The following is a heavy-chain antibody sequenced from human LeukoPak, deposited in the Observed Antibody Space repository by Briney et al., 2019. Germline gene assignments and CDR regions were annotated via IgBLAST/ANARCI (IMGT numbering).Heavy chain of an antibody. Sequence: GGSLRLSCATSGFTFNHFAMHWVRQPLGKGLEWVSGVRWNGGTIGYADSVKGRFIISRDNAMKSVALQMNSLRPDDTALYYCVKDRRYCASGKRRGLDYWGKGVLGPVSS. CDR2: VRWNGGTI. D-gene: IGHD3-10*01. CDR3: VKDRRYCASGKRRGLDY. J-gene: IGHJ4*02. CDR1: GFTFNHFA. V-gene: IGHV3-9*01.